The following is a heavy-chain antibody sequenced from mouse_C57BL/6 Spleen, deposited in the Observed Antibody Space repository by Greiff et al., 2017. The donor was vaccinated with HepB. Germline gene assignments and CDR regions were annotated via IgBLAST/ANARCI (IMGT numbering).Heavy chain of an antibody. D-gene: IGHD1-1*01. CDR3: ARGLLRYYFDY. J-gene: IGHJ2*01. Sequence: EVMLVESGGGLVKPGGSLKLSCAASGFTFSSYAMSWVRQTPEKRLEWVATISDGGSYTYYPDNVKGRVTISRDNAKNNLYMQMSHLKSEDTAMYYCARGLLRYYFDYWGQGTTLTVSS. CDR2: ISDGGSYT. CDR1: GFTFSSYA. V-gene: IGHV5-4*03.